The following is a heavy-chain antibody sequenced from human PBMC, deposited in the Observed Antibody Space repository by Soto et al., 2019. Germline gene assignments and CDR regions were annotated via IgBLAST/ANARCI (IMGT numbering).Heavy chain of an antibody. D-gene: IGHD3-22*01. CDR2: VSDSGSTT. Sequence: GGSLRLSCAASGFTFSSYAMSWVRQAPGKGLEWVSVVSDSGSTTYYADSVKGRFTISRDNSKNTLYLQMNSLRDEDTAVYYRAKADIGHYRSFGYCGQGILVTVSS. V-gene: IGHV3-23*01. CDR3: AKADIGHYRSFGY. CDR1: GFTFSSYA. J-gene: IGHJ4*02.